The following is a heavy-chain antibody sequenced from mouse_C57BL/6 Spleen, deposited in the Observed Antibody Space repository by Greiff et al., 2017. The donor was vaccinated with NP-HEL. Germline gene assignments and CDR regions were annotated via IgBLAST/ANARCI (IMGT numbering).Heavy chain of an antibody. V-gene: IGHV7-3*01. Sequence: EVKLMESGGGLVQPGGSLSLSCAASGFTFTDYYMSWVRQPPGKALEWLGFIRNKANGYTTEYSASVKGRFTISRDNSQSILYLQMNALRAEDSATYYCARLGYGSFDYWGQGTTRTVSS. CDR2: IRNKANGYTT. CDR3: ARLGYGSFDY. CDR1: GFTFTDYY. J-gene: IGHJ2*01. D-gene: IGHD1-1*01.